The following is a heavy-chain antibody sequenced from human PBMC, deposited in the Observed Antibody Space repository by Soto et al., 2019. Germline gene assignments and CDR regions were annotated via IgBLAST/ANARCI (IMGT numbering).Heavy chain of an antibody. CDR2: ISRDGGTK. J-gene: IGHJ4*02. CDR3: TGEVASGY. CDR1: GFTVSTYG. D-gene: IGHD2-8*02. Sequence: QVQLVESGGGVVQPGRSLRLSCAVSGFTVSTYGMHWVRQAPGKGLEWVAVISRDGGTKYYADSVKGRFTISRDNSRNTLFLEMNSLGGADLAVYYCTGEVASGYGGQGTLGTFSS. V-gene: IGHV3-30*03.